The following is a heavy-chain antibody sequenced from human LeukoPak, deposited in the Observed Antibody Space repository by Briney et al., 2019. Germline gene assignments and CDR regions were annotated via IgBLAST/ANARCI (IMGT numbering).Heavy chain of an antibody. J-gene: IGHJ5*02. CDR1: GYTFTSYG. CDR3: ARVWEGYSSSWYGVWFDP. CDR2: ISAYNGNT. D-gene: IGHD6-13*01. V-gene: IGHV1-18*01. Sequence: GASVKVSCKASGYTFTSYGISWVRQAPGQGLEWMGWISAYNGNTNYAQKLQGRVTMTTDTSTSTAYMELRSLRSDDTAVYYCARVWEGYSSSWYGVWFDPWGQGTLVTVSS.